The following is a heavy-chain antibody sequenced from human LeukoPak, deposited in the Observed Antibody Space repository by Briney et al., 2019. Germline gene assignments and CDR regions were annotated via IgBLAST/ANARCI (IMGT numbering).Heavy chain of an antibody. J-gene: IGHJ5*02. CDR2: VHQSGST. CDR1: GYSISRGYH. Sequence: PSETLSLTCTVSGYSISRGYHWGWVRQPPGKGLEWIGSVHQSGSTYYNPSLKSRLTISADTSKNQFSLKLDSVTAADTAVYYCARARGRITFDPWGQGTLVTVSS. V-gene: IGHV4-38-2*02. CDR3: ARARGRITFDP. D-gene: IGHD3-10*01.